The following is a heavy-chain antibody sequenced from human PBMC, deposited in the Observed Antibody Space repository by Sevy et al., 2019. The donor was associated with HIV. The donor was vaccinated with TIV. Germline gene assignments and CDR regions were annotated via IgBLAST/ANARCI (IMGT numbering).Heavy chain of an antibody. J-gene: IGHJ6*02. CDR1: GYTFTGYY. V-gene: IGHV1-2*02. CDR2: INPNSGGT. Sequence: ASVKVSCKASGYTFTGYYMHWVRQAPGQGLEWMGWINPNSGGTNYAQKFQGRVTMTRETSISTAYMELSRLRSDDTAVYYCARGGIVVVVSEGNDYYYYGMDVWGQGTTVTVSS. CDR3: ARGGIVVVVSEGNDYYYYGMDV. D-gene: IGHD2-15*01.